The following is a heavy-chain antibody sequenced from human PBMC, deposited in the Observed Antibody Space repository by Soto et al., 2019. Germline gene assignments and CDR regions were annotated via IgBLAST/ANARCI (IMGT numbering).Heavy chain of an antibody. Sequence: PSETLSLTCTVSGGSISSTSYYWGWIRQPPGKGLEWIGSVYYSGSAYYKPSLKSRVTISVDTSKNQFSLKLSSVAAADTTVYYCARVVVVAATHFFDNWGQGTLVTVSS. CDR3: ARVVVVAATHFFDN. D-gene: IGHD2-15*01. J-gene: IGHJ4*02. V-gene: IGHV4-39*01. CDR1: GGSISSTSYY. CDR2: VYYSGSA.